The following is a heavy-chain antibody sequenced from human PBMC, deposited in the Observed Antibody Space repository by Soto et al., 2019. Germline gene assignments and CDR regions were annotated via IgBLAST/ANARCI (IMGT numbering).Heavy chain of an antibody. V-gene: IGHV1-18*01. CDR3: ARDIAAAGAFDW. D-gene: IGHD6-13*01. CDR2: ISAYNGNT. Sequence: QVQLVQSGAEVKKPGASLKVSCNASGYTFTNYAFTWVRQAPGQGLEWMGWISAYNGNTNYPQKLQGRVTMTTDTSTSTAYVELRSLRSDDTAVYYCARDIAAAGAFDWWGQGTLVTVSS. CDR1: GYTFTNYA. J-gene: IGHJ4*02.